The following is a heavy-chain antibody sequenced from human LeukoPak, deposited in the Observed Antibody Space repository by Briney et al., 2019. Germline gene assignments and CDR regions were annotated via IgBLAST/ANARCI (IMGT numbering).Heavy chain of an antibody. D-gene: IGHD3-22*01. V-gene: IGHV4-30-2*01. CDR1: GGSISSGGYS. Sequence: SETLSLTCAVSGGSISSGGYSWSWIRQPPGTGLEWIGYIYHSGSTYYNPSLKSRVTISVDRSKNQFSLKLSSMTAADTAVYYCARSLGYSIGSFDYWGQGTLVTVSS. J-gene: IGHJ4*02. CDR2: IYHSGST. CDR3: ARSLGYSIGSFDY.